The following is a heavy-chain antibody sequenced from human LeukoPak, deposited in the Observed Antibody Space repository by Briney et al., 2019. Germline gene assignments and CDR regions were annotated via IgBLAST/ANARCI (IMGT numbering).Heavy chain of an antibody. D-gene: IGHD3-9*01. CDR3: AGGLLNYDILTGYLPGAFDI. Sequence: SETLSLTCTVSGGSISSYYWSWIRQPPGKGLEWIGYIYYSGSTNYNPSLKSRVTISVDTSKNQFSLKLSSVTAAGTAVYYCAGGLLNYDILTGYLPGAFDIWGQGTMVTVSS. CDR1: GGSISSYY. CDR2: IYYSGST. V-gene: IGHV4-59*01. J-gene: IGHJ3*02.